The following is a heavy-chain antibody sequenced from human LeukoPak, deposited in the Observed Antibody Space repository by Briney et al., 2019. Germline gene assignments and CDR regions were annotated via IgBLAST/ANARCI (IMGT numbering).Heavy chain of an antibody. CDR3: ARPAPYGDYVGYFDL. CDR1: GGSISSYY. Sequence: SETLSLTCTVSGGSISSYYWTWIRQSAGKGLEWIGRIHPSGSTNYNPSLESRVTMSVDTSKNQFSLKLSSVTAADTAVYYCARPAPYGDYVGYFDLWGRGTLVTVSS. V-gene: IGHV4-4*07. CDR2: IHPSGST. D-gene: IGHD4-17*01. J-gene: IGHJ2*01.